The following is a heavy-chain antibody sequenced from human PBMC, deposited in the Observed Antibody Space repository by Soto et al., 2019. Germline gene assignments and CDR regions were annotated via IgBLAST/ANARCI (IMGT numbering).Heavy chain of an antibody. CDR2: IDPSDSYT. Sequence: PGESLKISCKGSGYSFTSYWISWVRQMPGKGLEWMGRIDPSDSYTNHSPSFQGHVTISADKSISTAYLQWSSLKASDTAMYYCARSFSAVAGSGYWGQGTLVTVSS. D-gene: IGHD6-19*01. J-gene: IGHJ4*02. CDR1: GYSFTSYW. CDR3: ARSFSAVAGSGY. V-gene: IGHV5-10-1*01.